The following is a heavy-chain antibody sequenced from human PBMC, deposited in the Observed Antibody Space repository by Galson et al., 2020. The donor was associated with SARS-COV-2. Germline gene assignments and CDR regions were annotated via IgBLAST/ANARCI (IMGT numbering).Heavy chain of an antibody. D-gene: IGHD2-15*01. CDR2: IDTGGTT. CDR1: GLSFSSDA. CDR3: AKDRSGLLYYFDY. Sequence: GGSLRLSCAASGLSFSSDAMSWVRQAPGEGLEWVTTIDTGGTTYYADSVKGRFTISRDNSKNTLYLEMNNLRADDTAVYYCAKDRSGLLYYFDYWGQGTLVTVSS. V-gene: IGHV3-23*01. J-gene: IGHJ4*02.